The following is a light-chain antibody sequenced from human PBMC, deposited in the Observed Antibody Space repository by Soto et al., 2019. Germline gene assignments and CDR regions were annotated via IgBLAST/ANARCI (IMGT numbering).Light chain of an antibody. CDR3: KSYAGSNTYV. V-gene: IGLV2-8*01. J-gene: IGLJ1*01. CDR2: EVV. Sequence: TALTQPPSASGSAGQSVTISCTGTKSDIGVYDFVSWYQHHPGKAPRLIIYEVVQRPSGVPDRFSGSKSGNTASLTVSGLQAADEADYFCKSYAGSNTYVFGSGTKVTVL. CDR1: KSDIGVYDF.